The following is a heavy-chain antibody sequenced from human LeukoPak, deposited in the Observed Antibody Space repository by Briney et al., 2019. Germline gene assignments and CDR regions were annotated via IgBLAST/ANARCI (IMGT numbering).Heavy chain of an antibody. J-gene: IGHJ4*02. V-gene: IGHV4-39*07. D-gene: IGHD1-26*01. Sequence: SETLSLTCTVSGGSISSSSYYWGWIRQPPGKGLEWIGSIYYSGSTYYNPSLKSRVTISVDTSKNQFSLKLSSVTAADTAVYYCARAEVGATSVPGQYFDYWGQGTLVTVSS. CDR3: ARAEVGATSVPGQYFDY. CDR1: GGSISSSSYY. CDR2: IYYSGST.